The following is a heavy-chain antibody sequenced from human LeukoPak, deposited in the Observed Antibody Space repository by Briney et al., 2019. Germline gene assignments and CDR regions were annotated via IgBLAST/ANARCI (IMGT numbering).Heavy chain of an antibody. CDR2: INPTGGST. J-gene: IGHJ4*02. Sequence: ASVKVSCKASGYTFTSCYMHWVRQAPGQGLEWMGIINPTGGSTSYAQKLQGRVTMTRDTSTSTVFMELSSLRSEDTALYYCTRSAVVGAPGDFDYWGQGTLVTVSS. V-gene: IGHV1-46*03. CDR3: TRSAVVGAPGDFDY. D-gene: IGHD1-26*01. CDR1: GYTFTSCY.